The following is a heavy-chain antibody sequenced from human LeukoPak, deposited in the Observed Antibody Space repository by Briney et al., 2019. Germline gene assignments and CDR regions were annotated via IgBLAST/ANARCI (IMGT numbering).Heavy chain of an antibody. CDR2: IYYSGST. J-gene: IGHJ4*02. Sequence: SETLSLTCAVYGGSFSGFYCSWIRQPPGKGLEWIGYIYYSGSTYYNPSLKSRVTISGDTSKNQFSLNLSSVTAADTAVYYCATDRARGGDSFDYWGQGTLVTVSS. D-gene: IGHD3-10*01. CDR1: GGSFSGFY. CDR3: ATDRARGGDSFDY. V-gene: IGHV4-30-4*08.